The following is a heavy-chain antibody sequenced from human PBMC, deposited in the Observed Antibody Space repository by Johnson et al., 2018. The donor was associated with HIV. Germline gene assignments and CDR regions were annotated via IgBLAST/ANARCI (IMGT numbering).Heavy chain of an antibody. D-gene: IGHD3-3*01. CDR3: ARDYPMRVTGFSPDAFDI. V-gene: IGHV3-7*01. CDR1: GFTFSSYS. CDR2: IKQDGSDK. J-gene: IGHJ3*02. Sequence: VQLVESGGGVVQPGRSLRLSCAASGFTFSSYSMHWVRQAPGKGLEWVANIKQDGSDKYYVDSLRGRFTISRDNAKNSLFLQMDSLTAEDTAVYYCARDYPMRVTGFSPDAFDIWGQGTMVTVSS.